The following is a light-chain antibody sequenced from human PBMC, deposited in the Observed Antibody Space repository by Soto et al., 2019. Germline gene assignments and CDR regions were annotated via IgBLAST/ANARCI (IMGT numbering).Light chain of an antibody. CDR2: YAS. Sequence: EIMMTQSPATLSVSPGERATLSCRASQSVSNNLAWYQQKPGQAPRLLIYYASTRATGIPARFSGSGSGPEFTLTIGSLQSEDFALYYCQQYSNWPPITFGQGTRLEIK. CDR3: QQYSNWPPIT. V-gene: IGKV3-15*01. CDR1: QSVSNN. J-gene: IGKJ5*01.